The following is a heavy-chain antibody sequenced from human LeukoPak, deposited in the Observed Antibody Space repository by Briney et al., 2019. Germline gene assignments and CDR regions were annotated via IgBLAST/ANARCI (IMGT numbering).Heavy chain of an antibody. D-gene: IGHD3-22*01. J-gene: IGHJ3*02. Sequence: GGSLRLSCAASGFTFSSYSMNWVRQAPGKGLEWVSSISSSSSYIYYADSVKGRFTISRDNAKNSLYLQRNSLRAEDTAVYYCARERNHYYDSEADAFDIWGQGTMVTVSS. CDR2: ISSSSSYI. CDR1: GFTFSSYS. CDR3: ARERNHYYDSEADAFDI. V-gene: IGHV3-21*01.